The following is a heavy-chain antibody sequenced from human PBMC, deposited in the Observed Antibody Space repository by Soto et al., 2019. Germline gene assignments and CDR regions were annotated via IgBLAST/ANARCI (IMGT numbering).Heavy chain of an antibody. V-gene: IGHV1-69*08. D-gene: IGHD2-2*01. Sequence: QVQLVQSGAEVKKPGSSVKVSCKASGGTFSSYTISWVRQAPGQGLEWRGRIIPILGIANYAQKFQGRVTITADKSTSTASMELSSLRSEDKAVYYCAREVQSSIVVVPAASGDWFDPWGQGTLVTVSS. CDR1: GGTFSSYT. CDR2: IIPILGIA. J-gene: IGHJ5*02. CDR3: AREVQSSIVVVPAASGDWFDP.